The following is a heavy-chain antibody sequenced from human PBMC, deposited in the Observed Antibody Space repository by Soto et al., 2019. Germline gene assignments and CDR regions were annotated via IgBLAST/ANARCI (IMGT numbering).Heavy chain of an antibody. Sequence: PGGSLRLSCATSGFSFNDFAMYWVRQAPGQGLEWVAIISSDGHHQFYLDNLRGRFTVSRDNSKNTLYLQMNSLRPEDTAVYYCSRGTYCPQSSGLHADYWGPGTVVTVSS. CDR3: SRGTYCPQSSGLHADY. CDR2: ISSDGHHQ. V-gene: IGHV3-30*03. D-gene: IGHD3-22*01. J-gene: IGHJ4*02. CDR1: GFSFNDFA.